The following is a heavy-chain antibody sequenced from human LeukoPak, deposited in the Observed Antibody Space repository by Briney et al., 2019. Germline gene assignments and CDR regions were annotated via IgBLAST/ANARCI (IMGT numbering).Heavy chain of an antibody. V-gene: IGHV1-2*02. J-gene: IGHJ4*02. CDR3: ARGGYGSGSYPPYGDY. Sequence: ASVKVSCKASGYTFTGYYMHWVRQAPGQGLEWMGWINPNSGGTNYAQKFQGRVTITRDTSASTAYMELSSLRSEDTAVYYCARGGYGSGSYPPYGDYWGQGTLVTVSS. CDR1: GYTFTGYY. CDR2: INPNSGGT. D-gene: IGHD3-10*01.